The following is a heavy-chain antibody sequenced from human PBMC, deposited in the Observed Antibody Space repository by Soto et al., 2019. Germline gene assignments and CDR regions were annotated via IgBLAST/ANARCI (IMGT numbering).Heavy chain of an antibody. CDR2: IIPIFGTA. J-gene: IGHJ4*02. CDR1: GGTFSSYA. Sequence: SVKVSCKASGGTFSSYAISWVRQAPGQGLEWMGGIIPIFGTANYARKFQGRVTITADESTSTAYMELSSLRSEDTAVYYCARARDGYNPGDYWGQGTLVTVSS. D-gene: IGHD5-12*01. CDR3: ARARDGYNPGDY. V-gene: IGHV1-69*13.